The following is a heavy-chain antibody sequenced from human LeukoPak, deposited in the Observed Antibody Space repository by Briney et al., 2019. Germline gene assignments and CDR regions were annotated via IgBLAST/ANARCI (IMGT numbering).Heavy chain of an antibody. D-gene: IGHD6-19*01. V-gene: IGHV4-34*01. CDR3: ARVGAYSSGRWVFPPAFDI. Sequence: SETLSLTCAVSGGSFSGYYWSWIRQPPGKGLEWIGEINHSGSTNYNPSLKSRVTISVDTSKNQFSPKLSSVTAADTAVYYCARVGAYSSGRWVFPPAFDIWGQGTMVTVSS. CDR2: INHSGST. CDR1: GGSFSGYY. J-gene: IGHJ3*02.